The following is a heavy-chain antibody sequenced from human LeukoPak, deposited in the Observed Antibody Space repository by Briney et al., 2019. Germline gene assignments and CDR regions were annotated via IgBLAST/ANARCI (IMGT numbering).Heavy chain of an antibody. V-gene: IGHV1-8*01. CDR2: MNPNSGNT. Sequence: ASVKVSCKASGYTFTSYDINWVRQATGQGLEWMGWMNPNSGNTGYAQKFQGRVTMTRNTSISTAYMELSSLRSEDTAVYYCARIVRLRLNWFDPWGQGTLVTVSS. D-gene: IGHD4-17*01. CDR3: ARIVRLRLNWFDP. J-gene: IGHJ5*02. CDR1: GYTFTSYD.